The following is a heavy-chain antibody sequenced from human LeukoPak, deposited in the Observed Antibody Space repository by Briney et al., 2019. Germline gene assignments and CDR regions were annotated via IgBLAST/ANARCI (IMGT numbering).Heavy chain of an antibody. V-gene: IGHV4-59*01. CDR3: ARGHSGYDLDAFDI. J-gene: IGHJ3*02. CDR2: IYYSGST. Sequence: PSETLSLTCTVSGGSIRSYFWSWIRQPPGKELEWIGYIYYSGSTNSNPSLKSRVTISVDTSKNQFSLKLSSVTAADTAVYYCARGHSGYDLDAFDIWGQGTMVTVSS. CDR1: GGSIRSYF. D-gene: IGHD5-12*01.